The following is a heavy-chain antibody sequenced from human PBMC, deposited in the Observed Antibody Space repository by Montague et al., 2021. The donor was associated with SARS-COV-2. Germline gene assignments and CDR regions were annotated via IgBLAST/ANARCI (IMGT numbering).Heavy chain of an antibody. CDR1: GFTFSNYE. J-gene: IGHJ6*02. Sequence: RLSCAASGFTFSNYEMNWVRQAPGKGLEWVLYISSSGSTIYYADYVKGRFTISRDNAKNSLYLQMNSLRAEDTGVYYCARDRGYGDFYYYGMDVWGQGTTVTVSS. V-gene: IGHV3-48*03. CDR2: ISSSGSTI. D-gene: IGHD3-10*01. CDR3: ARDRGYGDFYYYGMDV.